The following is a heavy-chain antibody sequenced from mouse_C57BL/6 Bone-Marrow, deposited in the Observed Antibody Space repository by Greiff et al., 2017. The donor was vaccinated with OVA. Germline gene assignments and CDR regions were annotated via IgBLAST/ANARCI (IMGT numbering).Heavy chain of an antibody. CDR1: GYTFTSYT. CDR3: ARSYYYGSSYFAY. V-gene: IGHV1-4*01. J-gene: IGHJ3*01. D-gene: IGHD1-1*01. Sequence: QVQLQQSGAELARPGASVKMSCTASGYTFTSYTMHWVKQRPGQGLEWIGYINPSSGYTKYNQKFKDKATLTADKSSSTAYMQLSSLTSEDSAVYYCARSYYYGSSYFAYWGQGTLVTVSA. CDR2: INPSSGYT.